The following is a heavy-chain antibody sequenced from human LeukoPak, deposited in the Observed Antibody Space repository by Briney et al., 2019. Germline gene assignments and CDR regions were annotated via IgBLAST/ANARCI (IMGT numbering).Heavy chain of an antibody. CDR3: AKERNYYRIVNYFDY. CDR2: ISSIRSYI. J-gene: IGHJ4*02. V-gene: IGHV3-21*01. D-gene: IGHD3-22*01. Sequence: GGSLRLSCAASGFTFGSYTMNWVRQAPGKGLEWVSSISSIRSYIYYADSVKGRFTISRDNSKNTLYQQMNSLRAEDTAVYYCAKERNYYRIVNYFDYWGQGTLVTVSS. CDR1: GFTFGSYT.